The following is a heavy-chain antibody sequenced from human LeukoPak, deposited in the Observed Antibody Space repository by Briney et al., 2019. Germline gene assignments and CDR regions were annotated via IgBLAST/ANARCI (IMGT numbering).Heavy chain of an antibody. V-gene: IGHV3-23*01. J-gene: IGHJ4*02. D-gene: IGHD2-21*01. CDR2: ISGSGDAT. CDR1: GFMFSHHT. Sequence: GGSLRLSCAASGFMFSHHTMAWVRQARGKGLECVSSISGSGDATIYADSLMGRFSISRGNSKNTVTLQMHSLRAEDTAVYFCAKSDCGSDGCKLLNYWGQGTLVTASS. CDR3: AKSDCGSDGCKLLNY.